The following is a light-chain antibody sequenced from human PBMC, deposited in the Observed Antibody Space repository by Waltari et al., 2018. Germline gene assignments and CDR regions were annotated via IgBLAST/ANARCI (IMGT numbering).Light chain of an antibody. Sequence: DIVMTQSPESLAVSLGERATINCKSSQTILYRFNNKNSLAWYQQTPGQPPKLLIYWASTRESGVPDRFSGTGSGTDFNLTISSLQAEDVAVYYCQQYFSTPLTFGGGTKMEI. V-gene: IGKV4-1*01. CDR2: WAS. CDR3: QQYFSTPLT. CDR1: QTILYRFNNKNS. J-gene: IGKJ4*01.